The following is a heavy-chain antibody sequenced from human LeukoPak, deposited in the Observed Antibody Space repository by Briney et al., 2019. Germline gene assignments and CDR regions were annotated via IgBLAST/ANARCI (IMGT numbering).Heavy chain of an antibody. Sequence: PSETLSLTCTVSGDSISNYYWSWIRQPAGKGLEWIGRIYITGDSNYNPSLKSRVTMSLDPSNNQVPLNLKYVTAADTAVYYCAREVTSEATPYFIDYWGQGTLVTVSS. CDR2: IYITGDS. V-gene: IGHV4-4*07. D-gene: IGHD6-25*01. J-gene: IGHJ4*02. CDR1: GDSISNYY. CDR3: AREVTSEATPYFIDY.